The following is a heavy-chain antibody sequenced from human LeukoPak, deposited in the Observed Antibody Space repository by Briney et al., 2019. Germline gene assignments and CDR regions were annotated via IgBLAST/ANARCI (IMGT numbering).Heavy chain of an antibody. CDR2: IYYSGST. D-gene: IGHD6-19*01. J-gene: IGHJ6*02. V-gene: IGHV4-39*07. Sequence: SETLSLTCTVSGGSISSSSYYWGWIRQPPGKGLEWIGSIYYSGSTNYNPSLKSRVTISVDTSKNQFSLKLSSVTAADTAVYYCARESSGPYGMDVWGQGTTVTVSS. CDR1: GGSISSSSYY. CDR3: ARESSGPYGMDV.